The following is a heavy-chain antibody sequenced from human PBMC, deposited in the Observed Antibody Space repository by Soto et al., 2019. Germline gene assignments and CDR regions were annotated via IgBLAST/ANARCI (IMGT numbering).Heavy chain of an antibody. CDR3: ARDLGGWPDY. D-gene: IGHD2-15*01. V-gene: IGHV1-3*01. J-gene: IGHJ4*02. Sequence: GASVKVSCKASGYTFTVYYMHWVRQAPGQGLEWMGWINAGNGNTKYSQKFQGRVTITRDTSASTAYMELSSLRSEDTAVYYCARDLGGWPDYWGQGTLVTVSS. CDR2: INAGNGNT. CDR1: GYTFTVYY.